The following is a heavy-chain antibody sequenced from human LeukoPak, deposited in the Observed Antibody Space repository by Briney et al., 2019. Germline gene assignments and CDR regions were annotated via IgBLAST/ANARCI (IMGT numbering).Heavy chain of an antibody. CDR2: LIPLFGRA. V-gene: IGHV1-69*13. CDR3: ASPKEDSDYYFDY. J-gene: IGHJ4*02. D-gene: IGHD4-11*01. CDR1: GGTFRNYA. Sequence: SARVSCTPSGGTFRNYAISWVRQAPGQRLEWMGGLIPLFGRAEYAQRFQGRVTTTADESTNTAYMEVSSLTSEDTAVYYCASPKEDSDYYFDYWGQGTLVTVSS.